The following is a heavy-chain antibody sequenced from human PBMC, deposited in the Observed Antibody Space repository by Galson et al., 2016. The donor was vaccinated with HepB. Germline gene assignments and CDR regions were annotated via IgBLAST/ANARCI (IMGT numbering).Heavy chain of an antibody. CDR1: GGTFSSYA. D-gene: IGHD1-26*01. Sequence: SFKASGGTFSSYAISWVRQAPGQGLEWMGGIIPIFGTTHYAQKFQGRVTITADESTSTAYMELSSLRSEDTAVYYCARCPLGSSPGMDVWGQGTTVTVSS. CDR3: ARCPLGSSPGMDV. CDR2: IIPIFGTT. V-gene: IGHV1-69*01. J-gene: IGHJ6*02.